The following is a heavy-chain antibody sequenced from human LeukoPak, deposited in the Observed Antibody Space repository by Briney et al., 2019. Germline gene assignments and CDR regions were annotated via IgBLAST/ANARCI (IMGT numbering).Heavy chain of an antibody. CDR1: GGSISSYY. CDR2: IYSSGST. Sequence: SEIPSLTCSVSGGSISSYYWSWIRQPAGKGLEWIGRIYSSGSTNYNPSLKSRVTMSVDTSKNQFSLKLSSVTAADTAVYYCAGTAYHYFDYWGQGTLVTVSS. V-gene: IGHV4-4*07. CDR3: AGTAYHYFDY. D-gene: IGHD3-16*01. J-gene: IGHJ4*02.